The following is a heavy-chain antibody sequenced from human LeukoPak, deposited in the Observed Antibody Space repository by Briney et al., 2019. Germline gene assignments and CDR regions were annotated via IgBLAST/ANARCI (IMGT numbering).Heavy chain of an antibody. D-gene: IGHD3-3*01. V-gene: IGHV1-8*01. CDR3: ASITTTYYYYGMDV. J-gene: IGHJ6*02. Sequence: ASVKVSCKASGYTFTSYDIKWVRQATGQGLEWMGWMNPNSGNTGYAQKFQGRVTMTRNTSISTAYMELSSLRSEDTAVYYCASITTTYYYYGMDVWGQGTTVTVSS. CDR1: GYTFTSYD. CDR2: MNPNSGNT.